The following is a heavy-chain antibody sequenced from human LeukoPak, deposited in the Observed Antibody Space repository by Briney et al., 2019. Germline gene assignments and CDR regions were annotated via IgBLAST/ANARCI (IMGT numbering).Heavy chain of an antibody. J-gene: IGHJ6*03. Sequence: PSETLSLTCAVYGGSFSGYYWSWIRQPPGKGLEWIGEINHSGSTNYNPSLKSRVTISVDTSKNQFSLKLSSVTAADTAVYYCAGARCSSTSCYFRVSVYMDVWGKGTTVTISS. D-gene: IGHD2-2*01. CDR1: GGSFSGYY. V-gene: IGHV4-34*01. CDR2: INHSGST. CDR3: AGARCSSTSCYFRVSVYMDV.